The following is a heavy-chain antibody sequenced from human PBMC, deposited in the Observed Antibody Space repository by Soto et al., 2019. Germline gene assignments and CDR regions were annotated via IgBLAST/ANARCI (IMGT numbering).Heavy chain of an antibody. J-gene: IGHJ3*02. CDR2: IYSGGST. CDR1: GFTVSSNY. Sequence: GGSLRLSCAASGFTVSSNYMSWVRQAPGKGLEWVSVIYSGGSTYYADSVKGRFTISRHNSKNTLYLQMNSLRAEDTAVYYCARGGAVATAGAFDISGQGTMVTVSS. CDR3: ARGGAVATAGAFDI. V-gene: IGHV3-53*04. D-gene: IGHD5-12*01.